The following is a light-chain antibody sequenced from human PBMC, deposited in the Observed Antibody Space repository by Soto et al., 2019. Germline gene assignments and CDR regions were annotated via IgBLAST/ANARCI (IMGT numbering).Light chain of an antibody. Sequence: EIVLTQSPATLSLSPGERVTLSCRASQSVTNNYLAWYQQKPGQAPRLLIYDASSRATGIPERFSGSGSGTDFTLTISRLEPEDFAVYYCQQCAFSPRTFGQGTKLEFK. CDR2: DAS. J-gene: IGKJ2*01. V-gene: IGKV3-20*01. CDR1: QSVTNNY. CDR3: QQCAFSPRT.